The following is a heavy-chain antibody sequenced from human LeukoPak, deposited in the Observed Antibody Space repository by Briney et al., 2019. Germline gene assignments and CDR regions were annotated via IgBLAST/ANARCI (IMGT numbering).Heavy chain of an antibody. Sequence: ASVKVSCTASGYPFTGYYLHWVRQAPGQGLEWMGWINPNSGFTNYAQKFQGRVTMTRDTSISTAYMEPSRLRSDDTAVYYCARLADCSSSSCRSFDYWGQGTLVTVSS. D-gene: IGHD2-2*01. CDR2: INPNSGFT. J-gene: IGHJ4*02. CDR3: ARLADCSSSSCRSFDY. CDR1: GYPFTGYY. V-gene: IGHV1-2*02.